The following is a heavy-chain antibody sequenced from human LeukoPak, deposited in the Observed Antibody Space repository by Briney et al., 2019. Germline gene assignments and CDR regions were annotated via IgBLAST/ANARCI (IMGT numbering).Heavy chain of an antibody. J-gene: IGHJ6*03. V-gene: IGHV1-69*05. Sequence: SVKVSCKASRGTFSSYAISWVRQAPGQGLEWMGGIIPIFGTADYAQKFQGRVTITTDESTSTAYMELSSLRSEDTAVYYCARGAGLSYYYYYMDVWGKGTTVTVSS. CDR1: RGTFSSYA. CDR2: IIPIFGTA. D-gene: IGHD2/OR15-2a*01. CDR3: ARGAGLSYYYYYMDV.